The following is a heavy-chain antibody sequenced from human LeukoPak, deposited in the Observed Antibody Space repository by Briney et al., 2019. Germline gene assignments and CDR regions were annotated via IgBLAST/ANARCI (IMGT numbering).Heavy chain of an antibody. CDR1: GGSISSYY. Sequence: SETLSLTCTVSGGSISSYYWNWIRQPPGKGLEWIGYIYYSGSTNYNPSLKSRVTISVDTSRNHFSLRLSSVTAADTAVYYCASGGSIYYFDFWGQGTLVTVSS. J-gene: IGHJ4*02. CDR2: IYYSGST. D-gene: IGHD3-16*01. CDR3: ASGGSIYYFDF. V-gene: IGHV4-59*08.